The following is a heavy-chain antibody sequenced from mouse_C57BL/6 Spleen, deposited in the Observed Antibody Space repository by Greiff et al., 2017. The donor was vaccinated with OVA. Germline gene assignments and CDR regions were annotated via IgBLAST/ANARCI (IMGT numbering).Heavy chain of an antibody. V-gene: IGHV6-3*01. D-gene: IGHD2-10*01. CDR2: IRLKSDNYAT. J-gene: IGHJ4*01. CDR3: TGGLLWGYYYAMDY. CDR1: GFTFSNYW. Sequence: EVKLVESGGGLVQPGGSMKLSCVASGFTFSNYWMNWVRQSPEKGLEWVAQIRLKSDNYATHYAESVKGRFTISRDDSKSSVYLQMNNLRTEDTGIYYCTGGLLWGYYYAMDYWGQGTSVTVSS.